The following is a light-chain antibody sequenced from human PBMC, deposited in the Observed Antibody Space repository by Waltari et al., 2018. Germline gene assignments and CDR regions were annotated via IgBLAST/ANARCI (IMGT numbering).Light chain of an antibody. V-gene: IGKV3-11*01. CDR1: QSVSSY. Sequence: EIVLTQSPATLSLSPGERATVSCRASQSVSSYLAWYQQKPGKAPRLLIYDASNRATGIPARLSGSGSGTDFTLTSSSLEPEDFAVYYCQQRSNWPPLTFGGGTKVEIK. CDR2: DAS. J-gene: IGKJ4*01. CDR3: QQRSNWPPLT.